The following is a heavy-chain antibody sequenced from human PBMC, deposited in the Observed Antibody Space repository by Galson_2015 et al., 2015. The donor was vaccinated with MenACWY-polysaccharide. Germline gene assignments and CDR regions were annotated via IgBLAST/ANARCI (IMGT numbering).Heavy chain of an antibody. CDR1: GGSVTSDTSY. J-gene: IGHJ5*02. CDR3: AREPTYSGSFGWFDP. Sequence: SETLSLTCTVSGGSVTSDTSYWSWLRQPPGKGLEWIGYMSYSGRGNSNPSLRSRVTVLIDTSKNQFSLRLTSVTAADTAMYYCAREPTYSGSFGWFDP. CDR2: MSYSGRG. V-gene: IGHV4-61*01. D-gene: IGHD1-26*01.